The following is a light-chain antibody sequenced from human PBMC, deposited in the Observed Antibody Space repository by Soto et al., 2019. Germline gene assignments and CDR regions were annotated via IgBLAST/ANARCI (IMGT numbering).Light chain of an antibody. CDR2: EDG. V-gene: IGLV6-57*01. CDR1: SDSIDNDY. J-gene: IGLJ3*02. CDR3: HFLDGRPWV. Sequence: NFMLTQPHSVSESPGKTVTISCTRSSDSIDNDYVQWFQHRPGSSPTTVIYEDGQRPSGVPDRFSGSIDTSSNSASLTISGLKTEAEADYYCHFLDGRPWVFGGGPKLTLL.